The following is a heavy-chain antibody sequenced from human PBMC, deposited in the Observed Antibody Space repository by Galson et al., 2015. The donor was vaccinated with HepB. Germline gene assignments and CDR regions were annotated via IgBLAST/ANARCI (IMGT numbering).Heavy chain of an antibody. V-gene: IGHV3-33*08. D-gene: IGHD6-19*01. CDR3: ARGGAVAGSGGLEDY. J-gene: IGHJ4*02. CDR1: GFTFSSYG. Sequence: SLRVSCAASGFTFSSYGMHWVRQAPGKGLEWVAVIWYDGSNKYYVDSVKGRFTISRDNSKNTLYLQMNSLRAEDTAVYYCARGGAVAGSGGLEDYWGQGTLVTVSS. CDR2: IWYDGSNK.